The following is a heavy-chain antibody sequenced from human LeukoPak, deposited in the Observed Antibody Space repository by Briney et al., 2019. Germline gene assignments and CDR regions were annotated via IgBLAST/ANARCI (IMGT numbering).Heavy chain of an antibody. CDR2: IVWNSGSI. CDR3: AKDVHYGSTFTFDY. CDR1: GFTFSSYE. Sequence: GGSLRLSCAASGFTFSSYEMNWVRQAPGKGLEWVSGIVWNSGSIGYADSVKGRFTISRDNAKNSLYLQMNDLRAEDMAFYYCAKDVHYGSTFTFDYWGQGTLVTVSS. D-gene: IGHD6-6*01. J-gene: IGHJ4*02. V-gene: IGHV3-9*03.